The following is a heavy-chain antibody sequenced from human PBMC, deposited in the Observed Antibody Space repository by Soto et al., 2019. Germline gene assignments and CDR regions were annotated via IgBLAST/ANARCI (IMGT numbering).Heavy chain of an antibody. Sequence: QVQLQESGPGLVKPSGTLSLSCAVSGGSISSSHWWTWVRQPPGKGLEWIGEIYHSGSTNYNPSLKSGVTMSVETSRNQFSLNLGSGTAADTAVYSCAGSGGGEDYWGQGILVTVSS. D-gene: IGHD3-16*01. CDR3: AGSGGGEDY. J-gene: IGHJ4*02. CDR2: IYHSGST. V-gene: IGHV4-4*02. CDR1: GGSISSSHW.